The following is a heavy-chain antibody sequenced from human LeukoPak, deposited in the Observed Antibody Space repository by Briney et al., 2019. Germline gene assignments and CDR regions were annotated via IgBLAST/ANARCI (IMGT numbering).Heavy chain of an antibody. D-gene: IGHD5-18*01. V-gene: IGHV3-48*04. Sequence: PGGSLRLSCAASGFTFGTYSMNWVRQAPGKGLEWVSYISSSSSTIYYADSVKGRFTISRDNAKTSLYLQMNSLRAEDTAVYYCARDLSGVAGYTYGRGIDYWGQGTLVTVSS. J-gene: IGHJ4*02. CDR2: ISSSSSTI. CDR1: GFTFGTYS. CDR3: ARDLSGVAGYTYGRGIDY.